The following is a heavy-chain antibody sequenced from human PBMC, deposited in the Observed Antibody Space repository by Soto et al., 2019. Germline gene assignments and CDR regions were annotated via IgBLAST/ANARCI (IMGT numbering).Heavy chain of an antibody. J-gene: IGHJ4*02. Sequence: EVQLVESGGGLVKPGGSLRLSCAASGFTFSSYSMNWVRQAPGKGLEWVSYISSSSSYIYYADSVKGRFTISRDNAKKSLYLQMNSRRAEETAVYYCAREVSKYSGYDFDYWGQGTLVTVSS. D-gene: IGHD5-12*01. CDR2: ISSSSSYI. CDR3: AREVSKYSGYDFDY. V-gene: IGHV3-21*01. CDR1: GFTFSSYS.